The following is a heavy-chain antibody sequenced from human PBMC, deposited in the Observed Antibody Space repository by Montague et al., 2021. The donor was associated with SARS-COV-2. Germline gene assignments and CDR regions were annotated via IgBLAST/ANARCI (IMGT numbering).Heavy chain of an antibody. V-gene: IGHV4-34*01. D-gene: IGHD2-2*01. Sequence: SETLSLTCAVYGGSFGDDHWSWIRQPPGKGLEWIGDIKQSGSTNXNPSLKSRVTISVDTSKNQFSLRVTSVTAADTAVYFCARGHLSVSIIVVVYTSADYHVGPWGQGALVTVSS. J-gene: IGHJ5*02. CDR1: GGSFGDDH. CDR3: ARGHLSVSIIVVVYTSADYHVGP. CDR2: IKQSGST.